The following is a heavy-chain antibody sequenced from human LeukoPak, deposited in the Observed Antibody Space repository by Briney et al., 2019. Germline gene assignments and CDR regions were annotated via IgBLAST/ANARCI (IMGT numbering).Heavy chain of an antibody. CDR1: GYTFTIYG. D-gene: IGHD3-22*01. J-gene: IGHJ3*02. CDR3: ARDYYDSSGYYYSYAFDI. Sequence: ASVKVSCKASGYTFTIYGITWVRQAPGQGLEWMGWINPYSGDTSFAQKFRGRVTMTTDPSTTTGYMEVRSLRSDDTAVYYCARDYYDSSGYYYSYAFDIWGQGTMVTVSS. CDR2: INPYSGDT. V-gene: IGHV1-18*01.